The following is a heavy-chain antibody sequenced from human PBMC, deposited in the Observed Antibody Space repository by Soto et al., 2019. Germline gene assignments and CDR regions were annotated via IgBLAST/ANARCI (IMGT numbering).Heavy chain of an antibody. CDR3: ARGGERWMDVDQESREY. Sequence: GASVKVSCKVPGYTFTSYGISWVRQAPGQGLERMGWIRASNGNTNYARKLQGRVTTTTDTSTRTAERELRSLRSDDTAVYYCARGGERWMDVDQESREYWGQGATGTVS. D-gene: IGHD5-12*01. CDR2: IRASNGNT. J-gene: IGHJ4*02. CDR1: GYTFTSYG. V-gene: IGHV1-18*04.